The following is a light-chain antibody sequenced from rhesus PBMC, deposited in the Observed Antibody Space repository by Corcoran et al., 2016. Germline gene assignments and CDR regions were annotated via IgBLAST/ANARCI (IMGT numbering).Light chain of an antibody. CDR1: QGITND. CDR2: EAS. V-gene: IGKV1-25*01. CDR3: QHYYSTPCS. Sequence: DIQMTQSPSSLSASVGDRVTITCRASQGITNDLAWYQQKPGETPKLLIYEASSLQSGIPSRFSGNGSGTDFTLTISSLQSEDFATYYCQHYYSTPCSFGQGTKVEIK. J-gene: IGKJ2*01.